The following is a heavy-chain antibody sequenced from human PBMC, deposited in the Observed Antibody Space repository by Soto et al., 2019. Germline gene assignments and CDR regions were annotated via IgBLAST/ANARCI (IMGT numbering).Heavy chain of an antibody. Sequence: SETLSLTCTVSGGSISSYYWSWIRQPAGKGLEWIGRIYTSGTTNYDPSLRSPVTISVDTSKNQFSLKVTSVTAADTAVYWCARDSRLVQIPSSNRYYYPGMDVWGQGTPVTVSS. D-gene: IGHD2-2*01. CDR3: ARDSRLVQIPSSNRYYYPGMDV. CDR2: IYTSGTT. J-gene: IGHJ6*02. V-gene: IGHV4-4*07. CDR1: GGSISSYY.